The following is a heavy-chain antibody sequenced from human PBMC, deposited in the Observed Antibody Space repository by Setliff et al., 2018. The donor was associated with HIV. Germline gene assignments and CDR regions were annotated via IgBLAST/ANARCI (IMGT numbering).Heavy chain of an antibody. CDR1: GGSISSGGYY. CDR2: IYYSGST. Sequence: PSETLSLTCTVSGGSISSGGYYWSWIRQHPGKGLEWIGYIYYSGSTYYTPSLKSRVTISVDTSKNQFSLKLSSVTAADTAVFYCARGTLYYYDTGGYSYFDYWGQGTLVTVSS. J-gene: IGHJ4*02. D-gene: IGHD3-22*01. V-gene: IGHV4-31*03. CDR3: ARGTLYYYDTGGYSYFDY.